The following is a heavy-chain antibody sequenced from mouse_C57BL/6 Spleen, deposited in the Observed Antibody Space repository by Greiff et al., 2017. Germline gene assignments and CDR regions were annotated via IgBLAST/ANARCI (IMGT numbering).Heavy chain of an antibody. D-gene: IGHD4-1*01. V-gene: IGHV8-12*01. CDR2: IYWDDDK. Sequence: QVTLKVSGPGILQSSQTLSLTCSFSGFSLSTSGMGVSWIRQPSGKGLECLAHIYWDDDKRYNPSLKSRLTISKDTSRNQVFLKITSVDTADTATDNCARSGGLGPAWLAYWGQGTLVTVSA. CDR3: ARSGGLGPAWLAY. J-gene: IGHJ3*01. CDR1: GFSLSTSGMG.